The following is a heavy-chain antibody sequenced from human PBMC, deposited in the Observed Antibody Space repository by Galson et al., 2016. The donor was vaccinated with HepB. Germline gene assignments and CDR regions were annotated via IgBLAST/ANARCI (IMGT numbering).Heavy chain of an antibody. CDR2: TIPIFGTA. CDR1: GGTFSTYA. Sequence: SCKASGGTFSTYAITWVRQAPGQGLEWMGGTIPIFGTANYAQKFQDRVTITADESTTTAYMELSSLRSGDTAVYYCARASLPYQLLGTFDIWGQGTMVTVSS. CDR3: ARASLPYQLLGTFDI. V-gene: IGHV1-69*01. D-gene: IGHD2-2*01. J-gene: IGHJ3*02.